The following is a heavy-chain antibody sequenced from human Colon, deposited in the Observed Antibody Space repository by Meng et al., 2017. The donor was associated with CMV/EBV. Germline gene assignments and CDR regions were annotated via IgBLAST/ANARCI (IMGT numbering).Heavy chain of an antibody. CDR1: IINNNW. CDR2: VYHTGSI. Sequence: IINNNWWSWVRQPPGEGLEWIGDVYHTGSINYNPSLQSRVTISVDTSNNQFSLKLRSVTAADTAVYYCARSARYYDILTGSYYFDYWGQGSLVTASS. CDR3: ARSARYYDILTGSYYFDY. V-gene: IGHV4-4*02. D-gene: IGHD3-9*01. J-gene: IGHJ4*02.